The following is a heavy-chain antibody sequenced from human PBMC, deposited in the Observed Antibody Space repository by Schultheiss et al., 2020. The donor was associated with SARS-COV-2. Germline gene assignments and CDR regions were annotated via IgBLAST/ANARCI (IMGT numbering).Heavy chain of an antibody. Sequence: GSLRLSCSVSGGSISSYYWSWIRQPPGKGLEWIGYIYFSGSTNYNPSLKSRVTMSVDTSKNQFSLKLSSVTATDTAVYYCARDYREGGSYFFFGYWGQGTLVTVSS. V-gene: IGHV4-59*12. CDR1: GGSISSYY. CDR2: IYFSGST. J-gene: IGHJ4*02. D-gene: IGHD1-26*01. CDR3: ARDYREGGSYFFFGY.